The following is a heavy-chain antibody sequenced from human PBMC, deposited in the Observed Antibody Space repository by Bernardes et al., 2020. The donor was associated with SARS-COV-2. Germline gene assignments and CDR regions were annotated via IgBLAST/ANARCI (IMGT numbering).Heavy chain of an antibody. V-gene: IGHV1-24*01. CDR3: ATGSPYCTNGVCLGWFDP. Sequence: ASMKVSCKVSGYTLTELSMHWVRQAPGKGLEWMGGFDPEDGETIYAQKFQGRVTMTEDTSTDTAYMELSSLRSEDTAVYYCATGSPYCTNGVCLGWFDPWGQGTLVTVSS. CDR2: FDPEDGET. D-gene: IGHD2-8*01. CDR1: GYTLTELS. J-gene: IGHJ5*02.